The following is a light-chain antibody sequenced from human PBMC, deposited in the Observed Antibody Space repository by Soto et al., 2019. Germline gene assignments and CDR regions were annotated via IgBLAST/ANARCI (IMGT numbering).Light chain of an antibody. J-gene: IGLJ1*01. V-gene: IGLV1-51*02. CDR1: TSNIGNNY. CDR2: ENN. CDR3: GTWDSSLSAGNYV. Sequence: QSALTQPPSVSAAPGQKVTISCSGSTSNIGNNYVSWYQQLPGTAPKLLIYENNKRPSGIPDRFSGSKSGTSATLGITGLQTGDEADYYCGTWDSSLSAGNYVFGTGTKVTVL.